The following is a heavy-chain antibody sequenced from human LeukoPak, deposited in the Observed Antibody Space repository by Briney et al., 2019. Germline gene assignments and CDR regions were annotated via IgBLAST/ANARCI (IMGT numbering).Heavy chain of an antibody. CDR1: GFTVSSND. CDR2: ISSSSSYI. D-gene: IGHD3-3*01. J-gene: IGHJ4*02. Sequence: PGGSLRLSCAASGFTVSSNDMNWVRQAPGKGLEWVSSISSSSSYIYYADSVKGRFTISRDNAKNSLYLQMNSLRAEDTAVYYCARGYDFWSGWFYWGQGTLVTVSS. V-gene: IGHV3-21*01. CDR3: ARGYDFWSGWFY.